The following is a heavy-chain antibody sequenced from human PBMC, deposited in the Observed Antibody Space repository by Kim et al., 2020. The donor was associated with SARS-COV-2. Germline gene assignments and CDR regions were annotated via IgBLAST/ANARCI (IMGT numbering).Heavy chain of an antibody. D-gene: IGHD1-7*01. Sequence: ASVKVSCKASGYTFSDYYIHWVRQAPGQGLEWMGRIRPDSGGTNYAQKFQGRVTMTRDTSISTGYMELSSLRSDDTAVYYCARDRELAVGTFGDFDYWGQGTLVTGSS. V-gene: IGHV1-2*06. CDR2: IRPDSGGT. CDR3: ARDRELAVGTFGDFDY. J-gene: IGHJ4*02. CDR1: GYTFSDYY.